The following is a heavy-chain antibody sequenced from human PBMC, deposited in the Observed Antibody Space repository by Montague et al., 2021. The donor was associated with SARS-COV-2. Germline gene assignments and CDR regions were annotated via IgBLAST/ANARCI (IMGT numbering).Heavy chain of an antibody. CDR3: ARGGSDISADGLPYFDD. CDR1: GFTVGGNY. Sequence: SLRLSCAVSGFTVGGNYMSWVRQAPGKGLEWVSVIYSGGSPYYADSVRGRFTISRDNSKNTLYLQMNSLRAEDTAVYFCARGGSDISADGLPYFDDWGQGTLVTVSS. D-gene: IGHD3-16*01. CDR2: IYSGGSP. J-gene: IGHJ4*02. V-gene: IGHV3-53*01.